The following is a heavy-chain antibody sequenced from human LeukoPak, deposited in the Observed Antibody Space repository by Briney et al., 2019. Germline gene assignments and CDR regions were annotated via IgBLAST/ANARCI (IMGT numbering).Heavy chain of an antibody. D-gene: IGHD3-22*01. Sequence: GGSLRLSCAASGFTFSSYSMNWVRQAPGKGLEWVSSISSSSSYIYYADSVKGRFTISRDNAKNSLYLQMNSLRAEDTAVYYCARDPRNLYYYDSSGYSDAFDIWGQGTMVTVSS. CDR3: ARDPRNLYYYDSSGYSDAFDI. J-gene: IGHJ3*02. CDR1: GFTFSSYS. CDR2: ISSSSSYI. V-gene: IGHV3-21*01.